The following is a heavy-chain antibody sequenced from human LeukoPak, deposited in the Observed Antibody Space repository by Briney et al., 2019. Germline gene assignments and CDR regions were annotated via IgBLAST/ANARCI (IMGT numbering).Heavy chain of an antibody. Sequence: GSLVKVSCKASRCTFTSYGISWVRQAPGQGLEWMGWISAYNGNTNYAQKLQGRVTMTTDTSTSTAYMELRSLRSDDTAVYYCARNRWGVAVGSTIDSWGQGTLVTVSS. CDR1: RCTFTSYG. D-gene: IGHD6-19*01. CDR3: ARNRWGVAVGSTIDS. J-gene: IGHJ4*02. CDR2: ISAYNGNT. V-gene: IGHV1-18*01.